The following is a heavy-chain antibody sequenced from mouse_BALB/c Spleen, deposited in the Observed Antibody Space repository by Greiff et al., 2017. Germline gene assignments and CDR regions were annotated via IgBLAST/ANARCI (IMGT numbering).Heavy chain of an antibody. CDR1: GYTFTSYW. Sequence: QVQLKQPGAELVRPGASVKLSCKASGYTFTSYWINWVKQRPGQGLEWIGNIYPSDSYTNYNQKFKDKATLTVDKSSSTAYMQLSSPTSEDSAVYYCTRSGGSRDYWGQGTTLTVSS. CDR2: IYPSDSYT. CDR3: TRSGGSRDY. J-gene: IGHJ2*01. V-gene: IGHV1-69*02. D-gene: IGHD1-1*01.